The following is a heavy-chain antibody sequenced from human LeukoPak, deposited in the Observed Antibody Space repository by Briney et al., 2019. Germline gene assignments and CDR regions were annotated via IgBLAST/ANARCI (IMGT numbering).Heavy chain of an antibody. CDR2: ISYDGSNK. CDR3: AKDLNSVYYDILTGFLD. V-gene: IGHV3-30*18. D-gene: IGHD3-9*01. Sequence: GGSLRLSCAASGFTFSSYGMHWVRQAPGKGLEWVAVISYDGSNKYYADSVKGRFTISRDNSKNTLYLQMSSLRAEDTAVYYCAKDLNSVYYDILTGFLDWGQGTLVTVSS. J-gene: IGHJ4*02. CDR1: GFTFSSYG.